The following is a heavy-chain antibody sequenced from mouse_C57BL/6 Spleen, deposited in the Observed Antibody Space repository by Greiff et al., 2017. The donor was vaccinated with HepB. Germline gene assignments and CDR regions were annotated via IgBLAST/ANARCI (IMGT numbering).Heavy chain of an antibody. D-gene: IGHD1-1*01. J-gene: IGHJ4*01. CDR1: GPPFTSYW. Sequence: VQPQPSGAELVKPGASVKGSCKASGPPFTSYWVHRGKPRPGPGLGWIGRIHPSDSDTNYNQKFKGKATLTVDKSSSTAYMQLSSLTSEDSAVYYCAIKITTVVEGYAMDYWGQGTSVTVSS. CDR2: IHPSDSDT. V-gene: IGHV1-74*01. CDR3: AIKITTVVEGYAMDY.